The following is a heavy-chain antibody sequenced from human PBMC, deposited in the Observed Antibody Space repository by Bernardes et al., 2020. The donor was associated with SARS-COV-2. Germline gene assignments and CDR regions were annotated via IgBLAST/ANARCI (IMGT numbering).Heavy chain of an antibody. J-gene: IGHJ4*02. CDR1: GYSFTSYW. CDR3: ARLNGVVVVTQHFDY. V-gene: IGHV5-51*01. Sequence: GASLKISCKGSGYSFTSYWIGWVRQMPGKGLEWMGFIYPGDSDTRSSPSFQAQVTISADKSISTAYLQWSSLKASDTAMYYCARLNGVVVVTQHFDYWGQGTLVTVSS. D-gene: IGHD3-22*01. CDR2: IYPGDSDT.